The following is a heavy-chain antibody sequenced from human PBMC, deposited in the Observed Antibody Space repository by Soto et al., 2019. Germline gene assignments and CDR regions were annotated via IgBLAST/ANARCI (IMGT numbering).Heavy chain of an antibody. CDR3: ARGQGYCSGGSCYPLHYYYYYYYMDV. D-gene: IGHD2-15*01. V-gene: IGHV4-59*01. CDR1: GRTISSYY. Sequence: NPSETLSLTCTVSGRTISSYYWSWIRQPPGKGLEWIGYIYYSGSTNYNPSLKSRVTISVDTSKNQFSLKLSSVTAADTAVYYCARGQGYCSGGSCYPLHYYYYYYYMDVWGKGTTVT. CDR2: IYYSGST. J-gene: IGHJ6*03.